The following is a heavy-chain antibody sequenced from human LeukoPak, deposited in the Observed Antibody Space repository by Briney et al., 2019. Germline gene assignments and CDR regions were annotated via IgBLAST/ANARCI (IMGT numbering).Heavy chain of an antibody. CDR2: IYYSGST. J-gene: IGHJ6*02. V-gene: IGHV4-59*01. CDR3: ARVMVGDCYSCYYGMDV. D-gene: IGHD2-21*02. CDR1: GGSISSYY. Sequence: ASETLSLTCTVSGGSISSYYWSWNRQPPGKGLEWIGYIYYSGSTNYNPSLKSRVTISVDTSKNQFSLKLSSVTAADTAVYYCARVMVGDCYSCYYGMDVWGQGTTVTVSS.